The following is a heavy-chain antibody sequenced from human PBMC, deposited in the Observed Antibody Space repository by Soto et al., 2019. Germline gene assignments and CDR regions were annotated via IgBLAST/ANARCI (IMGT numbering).Heavy chain of an antibody. CDR1: GYTCTTYG. V-gene: IGHV1-18*04. CDR3: ARVVKAGDYGDYGRYYFDY. CDR2: ISAYSGNT. D-gene: IGHD4-17*01. J-gene: IGHJ4*01. Sequence: QVQLVQSGAEVKKPGASVKVSCKASGYTCTTYGITWVRQAPGQGLEWMGWISAYSGNTNYAQKLPGRLTLTTDTSTTTAYMDLRSLRSDDTAVYYCARVVKAGDYGDYGRYYFDYWGHGTLVTVSS.